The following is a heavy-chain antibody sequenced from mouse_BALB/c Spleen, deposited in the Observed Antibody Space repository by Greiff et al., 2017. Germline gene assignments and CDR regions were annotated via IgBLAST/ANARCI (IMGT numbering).Heavy chain of an antibody. CDR3: TRTTVVATKYFDV. CDR2: IDPETGGT. V-gene: IGHV1-15*01. Sequence: QVQLQQSGAELVRPGASVTLSCKASGYTFTDYEMHWVKQTPVHGLEWIGAIDPETGGTAYNQKFKGKATLTADKSSSTAYMELRSLTSEDSAVYYCTRTTVVATKYFDVWGAGTTVTVSS. CDR1: GYTFTDYE. D-gene: IGHD1-1*01. J-gene: IGHJ1*01.